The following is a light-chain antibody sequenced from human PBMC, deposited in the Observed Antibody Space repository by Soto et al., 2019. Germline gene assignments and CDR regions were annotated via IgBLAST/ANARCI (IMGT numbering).Light chain of an antibody. Sequence: ENVLTQSPGTLSLSPGERATLSCRASQSVSGSYLAWYQQKPGQAPRLLIYLASTRANGIPDRFSGSASGTDFTLSISRLEPEDSAVYYCHQYGDAPQTFGQGTKLEIK. CDR2: LAS. J-gene: IGKJ2*01. CDR3: HQYGDAPQT. V-gene: IGKV3-20*01. CDR1: QSVSGSY.